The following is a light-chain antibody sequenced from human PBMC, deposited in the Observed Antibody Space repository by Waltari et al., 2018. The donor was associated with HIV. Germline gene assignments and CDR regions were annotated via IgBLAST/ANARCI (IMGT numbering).Light chain of an antibody. CDR3: SSYAGGNNYV. CDR2: EVS. V-gene: IGLV2-8*01. CDR1: SSDVGGYSY. J-gene: IGLJ1*01. Sequence: QSALTQPPSASGSPGPSVTISCTGTSSDVGGYSYVPWYQQHPGKAPKLMIYEVSERPSGVPDRFFGSKSGNTASLTVSGLQAEDEAEYFCSSYAGGNNYVFGTGTKVTVL.